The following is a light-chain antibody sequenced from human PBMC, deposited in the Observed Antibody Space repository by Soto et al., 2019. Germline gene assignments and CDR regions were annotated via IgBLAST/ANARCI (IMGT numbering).Light chain of an antibody. CDR2: KAS. Sequence: DIQMTQSPSTLSASVGDRVIITCRASQSVSSWLAWYQQKPGKAPNLLIYKASILKSGVPSRFSGSGSATEFTLTMSRMQPDDFATYYWQQYENDSWTFGQGTKVEIK. CDR3: QQYENDSWT. J-gene: IGKJ1*01. CDR1: QSVSSW. V-gene: IGKV1-5*03.